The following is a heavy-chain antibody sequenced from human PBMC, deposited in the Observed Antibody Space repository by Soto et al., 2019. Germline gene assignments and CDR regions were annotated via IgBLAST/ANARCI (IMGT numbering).Heavy chain of an antibody. Sequence: PSETLSLTCAVSGGSISGGAYSWSWIPQPPGKGLEVIGYIYHSGSTYYNPSLKSRVTISLDRSKNQFSLKLSSVTAADTDVYYCDRVGDYGYSYGFSDYYYYGMDVWGQGTTVTVSS. CDR3: DRVGDYGYSYGFSDYYYYGMDV. D-gene: IGHD5-18*01. V-gene: IGHV4-30-2*01. J-gene: IGHJ6*02. CDR1: GGSISGGAYS. CDR2: IYHSGST.